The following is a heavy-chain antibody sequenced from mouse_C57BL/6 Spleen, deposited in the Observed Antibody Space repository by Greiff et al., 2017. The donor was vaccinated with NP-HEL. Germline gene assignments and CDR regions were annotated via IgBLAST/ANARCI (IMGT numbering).Heavy chain of an antibody. V-gene: IGHV1-61*01. CDR3: AREGALANYFDY. CDR1: GYTFTSYW. Sequence: QVQLQQPGAELVRPGSSVKLSCKASGYTFTSYWMDWVKQRPGQGLEWIGNIYPSDSETHYNQKFKDKATLTVDKSSSTAYMQLSSLTSEDSAVYYCAREGALANYFDYWGQGTTLTVSS. D-gene: IGHD1-1*01. J-gene: IGHJ2*01. CDR2: IYPSDSET.